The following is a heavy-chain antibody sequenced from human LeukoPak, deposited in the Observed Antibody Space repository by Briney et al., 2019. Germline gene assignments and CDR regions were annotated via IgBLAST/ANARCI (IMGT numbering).Heavy chain of an antibody. V-gene: IGHV1-46*01. CDR3: ARGAARNIVATMNPEFYYFDY. CDR1: GYTFTSYY. Sequence: ASVKVSCKASGYTFTSYYKHWVRQAPGQGFEWMGIINPSGGSTSYAQKFQGRVTMTRDMSTSTVYMELSSLRSGDTAVYYCARGAARNIVATMNPEFYYFDYWGQGTLVTVSS. J-gene: IGHJ4*02. D-gene: IGHD5-12*01. CDR2: INPSGGST.